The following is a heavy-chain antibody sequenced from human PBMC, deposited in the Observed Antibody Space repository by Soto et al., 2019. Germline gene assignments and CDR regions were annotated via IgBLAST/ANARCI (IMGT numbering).Heavy chain of an antibody. Sequence: DVQLLESGGGLVQPEGSLRLSCAASGFTLSTYAMGWVRQGPGKGLEWVEVGSIGGSTHYADSVRGRFTISRDNSKTPLSLKMNSLTAEDSAVYFCAKRSGAGGHFDYWGQGALVTVSS. CDR1: GFTLSTYA. CDR3: AKRSGAGGHFDY. CDR2: GSIGGST. V-gene: IGHV3-23*01. D-gene: IGHD2-15*01. J-gene: IGHJ4*02.